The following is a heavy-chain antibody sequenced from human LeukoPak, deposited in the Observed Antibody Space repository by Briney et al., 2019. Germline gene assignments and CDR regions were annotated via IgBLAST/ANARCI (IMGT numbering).Heavy chain of an antibody. Sequence: GGSLRLSCAASGFTFSVYWMHWVRQAPGKGLVWVSCIDGDGGYTNYADSVKGRFTISRDNAKNTLYLQMNSLRTEDTAVYYCARDPTHCGGDCSSNYWGQGTLVTVPS. CDR1: GFTFSVYW. CDR2: IDGDGGYT. V-gene: IGHV3-74*01. D-gene: IGHD2-21*02. CDR3: ARDPTHCGGDCSSNY. J-gene: IGHJ4*02.